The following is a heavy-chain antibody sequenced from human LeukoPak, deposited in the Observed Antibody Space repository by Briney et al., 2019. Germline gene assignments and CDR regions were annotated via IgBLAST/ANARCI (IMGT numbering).Heavy chain of an antibody. V-gene: IGHV4-39*02. J-gene: IGHJ6*02. CDR1: GGSFNRSGYY. CDR2: IYYSGST. CDR3: ARDQGYGMDI. Sequence: PSETLSLTCTVSGGSFNRSGYYWGWIRQPPGKGLEWIGNIYYSGSTYYNPSLKSRVTISVDTSKNQFSLKLSSVTAADTAVYYCARDQGYGMDIWGQGTTATVSS.